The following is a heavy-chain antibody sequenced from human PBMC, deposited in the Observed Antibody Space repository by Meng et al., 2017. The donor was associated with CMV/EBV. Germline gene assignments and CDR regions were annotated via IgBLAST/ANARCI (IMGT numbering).Heavy chain of an antibody. CDR3: AKGRSGWQLHYFDY. Sequence: GESLKISCAASGFTFSSYGMHWVRQAPGKGLEWVAVIWYDGSNKYYADSVKGRFTISRDNSKNTLYLQMNSLRAEDTAVYYCAKGRSGWQLHYFDYWGQGTLVTVSS. D-gene: IGHD6-19*01. V-gene: IGHV3-30*02. CDR1: GFTFSSYG. CDR2: IWYDGSNK. J-gene: IGHJ4*02.